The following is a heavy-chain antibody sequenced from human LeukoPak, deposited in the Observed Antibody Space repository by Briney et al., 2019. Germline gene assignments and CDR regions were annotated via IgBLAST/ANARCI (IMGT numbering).Heavy chain of an antibody. CDR2: IIPICGTA. D-gene: IGHD3-10*01. CDR1: GGTFSSYA. CDR3: ARDGYYGSGSRSFDY. V-gene: IGHV1-69*05. Sequence: ASVKVSCKASGGTFSSYAISWVRQAPGQGLEWMGRIIPICGTANYAQKFQGRVTITTDESTSTAYMELSSLRSEDTAVYYCARDGYYGSGSRSFDYWGQGTLVTVSS. J-gene: IGHJ4*02.